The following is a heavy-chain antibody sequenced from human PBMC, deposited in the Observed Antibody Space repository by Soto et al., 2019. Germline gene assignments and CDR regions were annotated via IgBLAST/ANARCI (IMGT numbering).Heavy chain of an antibody. J-gene: IGHJ4*02. Sequence: QVQLVESGGGVVQPGRSLRLSCAASGFIFSSYTMHWVRQAPGKGLEWVGVITYDGSNQYYADSVKGRITISRDNSRNMLLLQVYGVSPDDTAVYYCPSAPFGSYRDFDYWGQGPLVTVSS. CDR2: ITYDGSNQ. V-gene: IGHV3-30-3*01. CDR3: PSAPFGSYRDFDY. CDR1: GFIFSSYT. D-gene: IGHD1-26*01.